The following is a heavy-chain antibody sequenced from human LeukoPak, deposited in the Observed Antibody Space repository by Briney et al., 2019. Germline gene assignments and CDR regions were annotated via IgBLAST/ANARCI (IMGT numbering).Heavy chain of an antibody. CDR2: IIPIFGTA. J-gene: IGHJ2*01. V-gene: IGHV1-69*13. CDR3: ARDRITPLGYFDL. D-gene: IGHD3-16*01. CDR1: GGTFSSYA. Sequence: SVKVSCMASGGTFSSYAISWVRQAPGQGLEWMGGIIPIFGTANYAQKFQGRVTITADESTSTAYTELSSLRSEDTAVYYCARDRITPLGYFDLWGRGTLVTVSS.